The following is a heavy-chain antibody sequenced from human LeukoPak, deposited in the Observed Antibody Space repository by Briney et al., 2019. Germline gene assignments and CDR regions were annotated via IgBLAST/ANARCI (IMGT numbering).Heavy chain of an antibody. D-gene: IGHD6-13*01. Sequence: ASVKVSCKASGGTFGSYAISWVRQAPGQGLEWMGGIIPIFGTANYAQKFQGRVTITADESTSTAYMELSSLRSEDTAVYYCARVVAAAGKEVDYWGQGTLVTVSS. J-gene: IGHJ4*02. CDR1: GGTFGSYA. V-gene: IGHV1-69*13. CDR2: IIPIFGTA. CDR3: ARVVAAAGKEVDY.